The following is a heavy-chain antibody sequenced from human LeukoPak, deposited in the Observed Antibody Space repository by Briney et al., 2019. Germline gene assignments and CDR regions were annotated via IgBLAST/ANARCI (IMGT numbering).Heavy chain of an antibody. CDR3: ARVGAYCGGDCFNWFDP. CDR2: IIPIFGTA. V-gene: IGHV1-69*05. J-gene: IGHJ5*02. CDR1: GGTFSSYA. Sequence: SVKVSCKASGGTFSSYAISWVRQAPGQGLEWMGRIIPIFGTANYAQKFQGRVTITTDESTSTAYMELSSLRSEDTAVYYCARVGAYCGGDCFNWFDPWGQGTLVTVSS. D-gene: IGHD2-21*02.